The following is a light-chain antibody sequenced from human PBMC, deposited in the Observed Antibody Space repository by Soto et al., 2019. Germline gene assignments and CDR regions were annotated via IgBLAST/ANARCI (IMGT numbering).Light chain of an antibody. CDR2: GAS. Sequence: EIVLTQSPGTLPLSPGERATLSCRASQSISSSYLAWYQQKPGQAPRLLISGASSRATGIPDRFSGSGSGTDFTLTISRLEPEDLAVYFCQQYGSSPWTFGQGTKVEIK. J-gene: IGKJ1*01. V-gene: IGKV3-20*01. CDR3: QQYGSSPWT. CDR1: QSISSSY.